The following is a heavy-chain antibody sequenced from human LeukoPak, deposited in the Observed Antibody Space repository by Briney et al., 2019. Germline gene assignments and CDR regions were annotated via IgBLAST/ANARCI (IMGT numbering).Heavy chain of an antibody. D-gene: IGHD1-26*01. CDR2: IYPGGDI. CDR1: ELTVTSNY. J-gene: IGHJ6*03. CDR3: ARVSGSYSLYYYMDV. Sequence: GGSLRLSCAASELTVTSNYMSWVRQAPGKGLQWVSVIYPGGDIYYADSVKGRFTISRDNSKNTLYLQMNSLRAEDTAVYYCARVSGSYSLYYYMDVWGKGTTVTVSS. V-gene: IGHV3-53*05.